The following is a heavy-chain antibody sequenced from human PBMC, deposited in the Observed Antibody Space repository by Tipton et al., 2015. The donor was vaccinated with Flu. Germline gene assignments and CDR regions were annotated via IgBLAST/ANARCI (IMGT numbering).Heavy chain of an antibody. Sequence: TLSLTCTVSGGSITNDKYSWSWIRQPAGKGLEWIGRIYTSGSTKYNPSLESRVTISIDTSKNQFSLKLSSVTAADTAVYYCARDYCSGGICYPDYWGQGTLVAVSS. V-gene: IGHV4-61*02. CDR1: GGSITNDKYS. CDR3: ARDYCSGGICYPDY. CDR2: IYTSGST. D-gene: IGHD2-15*01. J-gene: IGHJ4*02.